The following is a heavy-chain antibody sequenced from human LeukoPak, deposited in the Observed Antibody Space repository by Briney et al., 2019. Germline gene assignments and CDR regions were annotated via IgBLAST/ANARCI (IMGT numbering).Heavy chain of an antibody. J-gene: IGHJ4*02. Sequence: PSQTLSLTCTVSGGSISSGSYYWSWIRQPAGKGLEWIGRIYTSGSTNYNPSLKSRVTISVDTSKNQFSLKLSSVTAADTAVYYCAREGYDSSGYIDYWGQGTLVTVSS. CDR1: GGSISSGSYY. V-gene: IGHV4-61*02. CDR2: IYTSGST. D-gene: IGHD3-22*01. CDR3: AREGYDSSGYIDY.